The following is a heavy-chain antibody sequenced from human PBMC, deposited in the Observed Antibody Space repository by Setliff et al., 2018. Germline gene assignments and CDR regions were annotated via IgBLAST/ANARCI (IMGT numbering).Heavy chain of an antibody. CDR1: GFSLSTSGLC. CDR3: ARTYTSGWSDY. J-gene: IGHJ4*02. V-gene: IGHV2-70*11. Sequence: SGPTLVNPPQPLTLTCTFSGFSLSTSGLCVSWIRQPPGKALEWLARIDWDDDKHYSTSLKTRLTISKDTSKNQVVLTMTNMDPVDTATYYCARTYTSGWSDYWGQGTLVTVSS. D-gene: IGHD6-19*01. CDR2: IDWDDDK.